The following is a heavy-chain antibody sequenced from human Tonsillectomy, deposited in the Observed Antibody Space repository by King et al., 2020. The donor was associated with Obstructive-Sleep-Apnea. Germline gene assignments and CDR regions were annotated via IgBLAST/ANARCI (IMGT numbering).Heavy chain of an antibody. CDR2: INSGNSAV. Sequence: VQLVESGGGLVQPGGSLRLSCAASGFTFGGYSMNWVRQAPGKGLEWISCINSGNSAVYYADSVKGRFTISRDDAKNSLYLQVNSLRTEDTAVYYCARHGPFDYWGQGTLVTVSS. CDR1: GFTFGGYS. J-gene: IGHJ4*02. CDR3: ARHGPFDY. D-gene: IGHD3/OR15-3a*01. V-gene: IGHV3-48*04.